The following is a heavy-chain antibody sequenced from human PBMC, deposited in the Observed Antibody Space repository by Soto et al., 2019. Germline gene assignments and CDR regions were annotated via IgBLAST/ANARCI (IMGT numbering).Heavy chain of an antibody. V-gene: IGHV3-7*01. J-gene: IGHJ3*02. CDR1: GFTFRSYW. D-gene: IGHD4-17*01. CDR3: ANMDYGDYGTGAFEI. CDR2: IKQDGSEN. Sequence: EVQLVESGGGLVQPGGSLRLSCAASGFTFRSYWMSWVRQTPGKGLEWVANIKQDGSENYYVDSVKGRFTISRDNAENSLYLQMKSLRVDDTAVYYCANMDYGDYGTGAFEIWGQGTMVTVSS.